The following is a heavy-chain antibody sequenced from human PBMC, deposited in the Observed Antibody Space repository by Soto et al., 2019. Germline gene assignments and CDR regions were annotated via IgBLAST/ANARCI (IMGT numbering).Heavy chain of an antibody. D-gene: IGHD3-3*01. Sequence: GGSLRLSCAASGFTFSSYGMHWVRQAPGKGLEWVAVISYDGSNKYYADSVKGRFTISRDNSKNTLYLQMNSLRAEDTAVYYCAKAGFWSMDYMDVWGKGTTVTVSS. CDR3: AKAGFWSMDYMDV. CDR2: ISYDGSNK. V-gene: IGHV3-30*18. J-gene: IGHJ6*03. CDR1: GFTFSSYG.